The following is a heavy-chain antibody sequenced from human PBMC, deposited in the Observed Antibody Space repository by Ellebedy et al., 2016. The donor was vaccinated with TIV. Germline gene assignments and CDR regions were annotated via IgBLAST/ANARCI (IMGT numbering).Heavy chain of an antibody. CDR1: GFTFDDYG. Sequence: GESLKISXAASGFTFDDYGMSWVRQPPGKGLEWVSGINWNGGSTGYADSVKGRFTISRDSSKNSLSLQMNSLRAEDTALYYCARGGGDGSGSNFDYWGQGTLVTVSS. V-gene: IGHV3-20*04. CDR2: INWNGGST. D-gene: IGHD3-10*01. CDR3: ARGGGDGSGSNFDY. J-gene: IGHJ4*02.